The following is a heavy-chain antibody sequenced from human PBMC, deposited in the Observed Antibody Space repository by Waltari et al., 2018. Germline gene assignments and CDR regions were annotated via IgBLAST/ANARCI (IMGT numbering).Heavy chain of an antibody. V-gene: IGHV1-69*04. CDR3: ARDLGVMATTPFDY. Sequence: QVQLVQSGAEVKKPGSSVKVSCKASGGTFSSYAISWVRQAPGQGLEWMGGIIPILGIANYAQKFQGRVTITADESTSTAYLELSSLRSEDTAVYYCARDLGVMATTPFDYWGQGTLVTVSS. CDR1: GGTFSSYA. J-gene: IGHJ4*02. D-gene: IGHD2-21*01. CDR2: IIPILGIA.